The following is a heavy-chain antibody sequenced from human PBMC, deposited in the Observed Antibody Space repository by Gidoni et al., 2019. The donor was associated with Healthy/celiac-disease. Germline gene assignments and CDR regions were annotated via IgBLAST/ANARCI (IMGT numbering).Heavy chain of an antibody. V-gene: IGHV4-39*07. D-gene: IGHD3-3*01. CDR1: GGSIRSSSYY. CDR2: IYYSGST. J-gene: IGHJ4*02. CDR3: AREINYDFWSGYPFDY. Sequence: QLQLQESGPGLVKPSETLSLTCTVSGGSIRSSSYYWGWIRQPPGKGLEWIGSIYYSGSTYYNPSLKSRVTISVDTSKNQFSLKLSSVTAADTAVDYCAREINYDFWSGYPFDYWGQGTLVTVSS.